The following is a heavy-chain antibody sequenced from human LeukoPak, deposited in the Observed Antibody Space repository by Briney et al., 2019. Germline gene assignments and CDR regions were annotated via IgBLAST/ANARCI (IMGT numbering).Heavy chain of an antibody. CDR1: GYTFTSYD. D-gene: IGHD6-19*01. V-gene: IGHV1-8*01. CDR3: ATAYSSGWYDWYFDY. CDR2: MNPNSGNT. Sequence: ASVKVSCKASGYTFTSYDINWVRQATGQGLEWMGWMNPNSGNTGYAQKFQGRVTMTRDTSTSTVHMELSSLRSEDTAVYYCATAYSSGWYDWYFDYWGQGTLVTVSS. J-gene: IGHJ4*02.